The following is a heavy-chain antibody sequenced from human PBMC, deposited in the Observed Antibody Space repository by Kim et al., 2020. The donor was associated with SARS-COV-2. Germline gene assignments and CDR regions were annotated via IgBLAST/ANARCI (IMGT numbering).Heavy chain of an antibody. Sequence: SETLSLTCAVYGGSFSGYYWSWIRQPPGKGLEWIGEINHSGSTNYNPSLKSRVTISVDTSKNQFSLKLSSVTAADTAVYYCARLGLIAAEVGGSYWGQGTLVTVSS. D-gene: IGHD6-13*01. CDR1: GGSFSGYY. V-gene: IGHV4-34*01. J-gene: IGHJ4*02. CDR3: ARLGLIAAEVGGSY. CDR2: INHSGST.